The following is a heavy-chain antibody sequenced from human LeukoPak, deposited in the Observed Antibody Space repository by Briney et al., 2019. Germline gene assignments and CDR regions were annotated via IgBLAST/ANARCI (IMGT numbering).Heavy chain of an antibody. V-gene: IGHV3-20*04. D-gene: IGHD3-22*01. J-gene: IGHJ3*02. CDR2: INWNGGST. Sequence: VGSLRLSCAASGFTFDDYGMSWVRQAPGKGLEWVSGINWNGGSTGYADSVKGRFTISRDNAKNSLYLQMNSLRAEDTALYYCARVRNYYDSSGPKRGAFDIWGQGTMVTVSS. CDR1: GFTFDDYG. CDR3: ARVRNYYDSSGPKRGAFDI.